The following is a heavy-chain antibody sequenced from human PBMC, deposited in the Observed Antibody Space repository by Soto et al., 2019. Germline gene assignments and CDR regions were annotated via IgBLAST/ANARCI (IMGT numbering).Heavy chain of an antibody. D-gene: IGHD6-6*01. CDR2: INPSGGST. CDR1: GYAFTSYG. CDR3: ARAPIAARPWAKYYFDY. Sequence: ASVKVSCKASGYAFTSYGISWVRQAPGQGLEWMGIINPSGGSTSYAQKFQGRVTMTRDTSTSTVYMELSSLRSEDTAVYYCARAPIAARPWAKYYFDYWGQGTLVTVSS. V-gene: IGHV1-46*01. J-gene: IGHJ4*02.